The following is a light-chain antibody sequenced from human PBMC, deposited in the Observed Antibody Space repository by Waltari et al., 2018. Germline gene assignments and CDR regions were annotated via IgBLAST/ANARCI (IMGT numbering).Light chain of an antibody. Sequence: EILKTQTPPTLSLSPAERATLSCRASQSISRNLAWYQQKPGQAPRLLIYGASTRATGIPARFSGSGSGTEFTLTISSLQSEDFAIYYCQQYNNWRTFGQGTKLEI. CDR1: QSISRN. CDR2: GAS. CDR3: QQYNNWRT. V-gene: IGKV3-15*01. J-gene: IGKJ2*01.